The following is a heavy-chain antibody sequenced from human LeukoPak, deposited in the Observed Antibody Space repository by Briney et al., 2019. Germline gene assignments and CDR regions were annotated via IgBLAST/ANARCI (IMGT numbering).Heavy chain of an antibody. V-gene: IGHV3-53*05. Sequence: PGGSLRLSCAASGFTVSSNYMSWVRQAPGKGLEWVSVIYSGGSTYYADSVKGRFTISRDNAKNSLYLQMNSLRAEDTALYYCAKDIIAAAAYYFDYWGQGTLVTVSS. J-gene: IGHJ4*02. D-gene: IGHD6-13*01. CDR1: GFTVSSNY. CDR3: AKDIIAAAAYYFDY. CDR2: IYSGGST.